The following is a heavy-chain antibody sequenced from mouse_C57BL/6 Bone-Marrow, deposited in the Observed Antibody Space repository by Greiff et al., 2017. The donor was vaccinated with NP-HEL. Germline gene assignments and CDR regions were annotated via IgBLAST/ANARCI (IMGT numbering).Heavy chain of an antibody. V-gene: IGHV1-81*01. CDR3: AREGYGNLWFAY. CDR2: IYPRSGNT. J-gene: IGHJ3*01. CDR1: GYTFTSYG. Sequence: VQVVESGAELARPGASVKLSCKASGYTFTSYGISWVKQRTGQGLEWIGEIYPRSGNTYYNEKFKGKATLTADKSSSTAYMELRSLTSEDSAVYFCAREGYGNLWFAYWGQGTLVTVSA. D-gene: IGHD2-1*01.